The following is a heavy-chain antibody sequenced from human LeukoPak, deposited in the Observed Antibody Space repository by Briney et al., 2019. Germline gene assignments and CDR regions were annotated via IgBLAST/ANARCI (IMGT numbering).Heavy chain of an antibody. CDR3: ARSHTQKEFCGGGRCYPTVWWFDP. CDR1: GFTFSSYG. J-gene: IGHJ5*02. CDR2: ISYDGSNK. Sequence: PGGSLRLSCAASGFTFSSYGMHWVRQAPGKGLEWVAVISYDGSNKYYADSVKGRFTISRDNSKNTLYLQMNSLRAEDTAVYYCARSHTQKEFCGGGRCYPTVWWFDPWGQGTLVTVSS. D-gene: IGHD2-15*01. V-gene: IGHV3-30*03.